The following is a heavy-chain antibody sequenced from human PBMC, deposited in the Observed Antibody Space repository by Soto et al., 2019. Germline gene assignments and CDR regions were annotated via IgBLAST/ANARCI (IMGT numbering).Heavy chain of an antibody. V-gene: IGHV3-33*01. CDR1: GFTFSSYG. J-gene: IGHJ5*02. Sequence: QVQLVESGGGVVQPGRSLRLSCAASGFTFSSYGMHWVRQAPGKGLEWVAVIWYDGSNKYYADSVKGRFTISRDNSKNTRYLQMNSLRAEDTAVYYCARDSGGYVTERFDPWGQGTLVTVSS. D-gene: IGHD5-12*01. CDR2: IWYDGSNK. CDR3: ARDSGGYVTERFDP.